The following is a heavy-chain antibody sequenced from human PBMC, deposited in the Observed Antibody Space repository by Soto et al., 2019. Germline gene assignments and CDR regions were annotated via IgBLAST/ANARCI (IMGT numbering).Heavy chain of an antibody. D-gene: IGHD3-3*01. V-gene: IGHV1-8*01. CDR3: ARAEGFWSGFGMDV. CDR2: MNPNSANT. Sequence: QVQLVQSGAEVKKPGASVKVSCKASGYTFTSYDINWVRQATGQGLEWMGWMNPNSANTGYAQKFEGRVTMTRNTSISTAYMELSSLRSEDTAVYDCARAEGFWSGFGMDVWGQGTTVTVSS. J-gene: IGHJ6*02. CDR1: GYTFTSYD.